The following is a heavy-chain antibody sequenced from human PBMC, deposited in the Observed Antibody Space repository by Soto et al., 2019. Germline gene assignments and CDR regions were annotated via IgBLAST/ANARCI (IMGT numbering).Heavy chain of an antibody. J-gene: IGHJ4*02. CDR1: GFTFSTYW. CDR3: VGRGSSVQIEY. CDR2: ISPDGSNT. Sequence: EVQLVESGGGLVQPGGSLRLSCAASGFTFSTYWMHWVRQAPGEGLVWVSRISPDGSNTKYVDSVKGRFTISRDNAKNTLYLQINRLRAEDAADYYCVGRGSSVQIEYWGQGILVTVSS. V-gene: IGHV3-74*01. D-gene: IGHD3-22*01.